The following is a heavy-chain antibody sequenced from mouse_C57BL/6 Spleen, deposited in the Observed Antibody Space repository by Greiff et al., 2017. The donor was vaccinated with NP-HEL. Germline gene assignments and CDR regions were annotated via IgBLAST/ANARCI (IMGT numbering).Heavy chain of an antibody. CDR1: GFTFSNYW. Sequence: VQLKESGGGLVQPGGSMKLSCVASGFTFSNYWMNWVRQSPEKGLEWVAQIRLKSDNYATHYAESVKGRFTISRDDSKSSVYLQMNNLRAEDTGIYYCTWYYYDYDAYAMDYWGQGTSGTVSS. J-gene: IGHJ4*01. D-gene: IGHD2-4*01. CDR2: IRLKSDNYAT. V-gene: IGHV6-3*01. CDR3: TWYYYDYDAYAMDY.